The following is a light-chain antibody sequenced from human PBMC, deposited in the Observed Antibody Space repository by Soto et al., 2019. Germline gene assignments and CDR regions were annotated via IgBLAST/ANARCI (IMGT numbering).Light chain of an antibody. CDR1: QSISVW. CDR2: KAS. J-gene: IGKJ1*01. CDR3: QQYSSYWT. V-gene: IGKV1-5*03. Sequence: DIHRTHSPSTLSASLGDRVTITCRASQSISVWLAWYQQKAGKAPNLLIYKASTLESGVPSRFSGSGSGTDFTLTISGLQPDDFATYYCQQYSSYWTFAQGSKVDI.